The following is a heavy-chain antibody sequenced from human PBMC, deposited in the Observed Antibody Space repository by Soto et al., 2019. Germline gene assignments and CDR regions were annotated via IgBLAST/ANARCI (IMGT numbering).Heavy chain of an antibody. V-gene: IGHV1-2*02. CDR1: RYTFTGYY. Sequence: QVQLVESGAEVKKPGASVNVSCKASRYTFTGYYIHWVRQAPGQGLEWMGWINPNSGGTNYAQKFQGRVTMTRDTSSSTAYMDLSRLISDDTAVYYCAISSRGFFELWGRGTLVTVSS. CDR2: INPNSGGT. J-gene: IGHJ2*01. CDR3: AISSRGFFEL. D-gene: IGHD6-6*01.